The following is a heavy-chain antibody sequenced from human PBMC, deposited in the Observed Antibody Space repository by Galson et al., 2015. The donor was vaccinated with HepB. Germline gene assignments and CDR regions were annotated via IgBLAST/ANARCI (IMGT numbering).Heavy chain of an antibody. CDR1: GFTFSSYA. Sequence: SLRLSCAASGFTFSSYAMNWVRQAPGKGLEWVSGISTSGGSTYCADSLKGRFTISRDNSKNTLYLQMNSLRAEDTAVYYCAKDRWEYGGTDYWGQGTLVTVSS. CDR3: AKDRWEYGGTDY. CDR2: ISTSGGST. V-gene: IGHV3-23*01. J-gene: IGHJ4*02. D-gene: IGHD4-23*01.